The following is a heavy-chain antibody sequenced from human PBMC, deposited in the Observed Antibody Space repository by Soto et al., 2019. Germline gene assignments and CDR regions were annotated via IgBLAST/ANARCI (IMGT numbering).Heavy chain of an antibody. CDR3: ARAYYGSIHRFDY. Sequence: QVQLQQWGAGLLKPSETLSLTCAVYGGSFSGYYWSWIRQPPGKGLEWIGEINHSGSTNYNPSLKSRVTISVDTSNNQFFLKLTTVTAADTAVYYCARAYYGSIHRFDYWGQGTLVTVSS. V-gene: IGHV4-34*01. J-gene: IGHJ4*02. D-gene: IGHD1-26*01. CDR1: GGSFSGYY. CDR2: INHSGST.